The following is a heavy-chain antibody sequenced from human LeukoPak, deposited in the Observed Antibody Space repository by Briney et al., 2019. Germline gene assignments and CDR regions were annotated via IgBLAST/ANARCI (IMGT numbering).Heavy chain of an antibody. V-gene: IGHV3-21*01. CDR2: ISGSSGYI. D-gene: IGHD2/OR15-2a*01. CDR3: VRDVSRRIGMDV. CDR1: GFTFSSYT. J-gene: IGHJ6*02. Sequence: GGSLRLSCAASGFTFSSYTMNWVRQAPGKGLEWVSSISGSSGYIYYADSVKGRFTISRDNAKNSLYLQLNSLRADDTAVYYCVRDVSRRIGMDVWGQGTTVTVSS.